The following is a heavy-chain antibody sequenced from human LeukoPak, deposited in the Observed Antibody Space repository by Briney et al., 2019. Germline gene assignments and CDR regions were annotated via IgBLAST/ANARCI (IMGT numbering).Heavy chain of an antibody. CDR2: IYYSGST. CDR1: GGSISSYY. D-gene: IGHD6-13*01. J-gene: IGHJ3*02. V-gene: IGHV4-59*01. CDR3: ARDASIAAAGFGAFDI. Sequence: PSETLSLTCTVSGGSISSYYWSWIRQPPGKGLERVGYIYYSGSTNYNPPLKSRVTISVDTSKNQFSLKLSSVTAADTAVYYCARDASIAAAGFGAFDIWGQGTMVTVSS.